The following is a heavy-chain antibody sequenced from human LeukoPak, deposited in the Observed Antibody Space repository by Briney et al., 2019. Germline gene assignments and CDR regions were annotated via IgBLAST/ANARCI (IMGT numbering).Heavy chain of an antibody. V-gene: IGHV3-20*04. CDR1: GFTFYDYG. Sequence: PGGSLRLSCAASGFTFYDYGMSWVRQAPGKGLEWVSGINWNGGSTGYADSVKGRFTISRDNAKNSLYLQMNSLRAEDTALYYCARGLGDYVAYYMDVWGKGTTVTVSS. D-gene: IGHD3-16*01. CDR3: ARGLGDYVAYYMDV. J-gene: IGHJ6*03. CDR2: INWNGGST.